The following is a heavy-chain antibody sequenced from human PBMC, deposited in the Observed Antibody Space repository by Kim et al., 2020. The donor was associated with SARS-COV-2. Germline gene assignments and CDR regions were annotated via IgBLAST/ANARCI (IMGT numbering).Heavy chain of an antibody. D-gene: IGHD1-26*01. Sequence: SGPTLVNPTQTLSLTCTFSGFSLTTPGVGVGWIRQPPGRALEWLALIYWHDDKRYSPSLKTRLTITQVTSNNQVVLTMTNMDPVDTGTYYCVHRPERDLVGYYFDYWGQGTGVTVSS. V-gene: IGHV2-5*01. J-gene: IGHJ4*02. CDR1: GFSLTTPGVG. CDR2: IYWHDDK. CDR3: VHRPERDLVGYYFDY.